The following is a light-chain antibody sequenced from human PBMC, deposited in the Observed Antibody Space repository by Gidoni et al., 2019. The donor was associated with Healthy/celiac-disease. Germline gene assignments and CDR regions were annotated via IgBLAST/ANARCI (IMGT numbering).Light chain of an antibody. J-gene: IGKJ2*01. CDR1: QSVSSSD. CDR2: GAS. CDR3: QQYGSSPYT. V-gene: IGKV3-20*01. Sequence: EIVLTHSPGTLSLAPGERATLSCRASQSVSSSDLAWYQQKPGQAPRLLIYGASSRATGIPDRCSGSGSGTDFTLTISRLEPEDFAVYYCQQYGSSPYTFGQGTKLEIK.